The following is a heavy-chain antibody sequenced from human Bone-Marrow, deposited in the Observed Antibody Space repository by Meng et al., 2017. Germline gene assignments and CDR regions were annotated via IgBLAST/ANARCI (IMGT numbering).Heavy chain of an antibody. Sequence: ASVKVSCKASGYTFTGYYMNWVRQAPGQGLEWMGRINPNSGGTNYAQKFQGRVTMTGDTSISTAYMDLSGLRSDDTAVYYCARDEDISAAGKLFGDYWGQGTLVTVSS. CDR2: INPNSGGT. CDR3: ARDEDISAAGKLFGDY. CDR1: GYTFTGYY. J-gene: IGHJ4*02. V-gene: IGHV1-2*06. D-gene: IGHD6-13*01.